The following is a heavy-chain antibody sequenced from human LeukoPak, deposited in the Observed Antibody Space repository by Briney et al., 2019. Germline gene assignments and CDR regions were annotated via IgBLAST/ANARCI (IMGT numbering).Heavy chain of an antibody. V-gene: IGHV3-23*01. J-gene: IGHJ4*02. D-gene: IGHD6-6*01. CDR1: GFTFRTNT. Sequence: GGSLRLSCAASGFTFRTNTMSWVRQASGKGLEWVSTIDNGGDNTFYADSVKGRFTISRDNSKNTLYLQMNSLRAEDTALYYCAKARGIAARPTTLDYWGQGTLVTVSS. CDR2: IDNGGDNT. CDR3: AKARGIAARPTTLDY.